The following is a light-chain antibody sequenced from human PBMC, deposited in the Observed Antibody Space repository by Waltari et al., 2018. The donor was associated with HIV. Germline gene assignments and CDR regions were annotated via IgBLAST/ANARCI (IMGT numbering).Light chain of an antibody. V-gene: IGLV2-14*01. Sequence: QSALTQPASVSGSPGQSITISCTGTGSDLRDYNSFSWYQHHPGKAPKVIIYEVSNRPSGVSSRFSGSISGNTASLTISGLQAEDEADYFCTSYISSASPEFGGGTKVTVL. J-gene: IGLJ3*02. CDR1: GSDLRDYNS. CDR2: EVS. CDR3: TSYISSASPE.